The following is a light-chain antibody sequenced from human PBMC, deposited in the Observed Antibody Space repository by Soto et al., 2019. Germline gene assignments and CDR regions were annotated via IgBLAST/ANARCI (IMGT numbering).Light chain of an antibody. J-gene: IGKJ4*01. CDR2: GAF. CDR3: QQTFKTPLT. Sequence: DIQMTQSPFSLSASIGDRVTITCRASQSISGYLTWFQQKPGKAPKLLIHGAFRLRSGVPSRFSGSGSGTDFTLTISSLQPEDFATYYCQQTFKTPLTFGGGTKVDI. CDR1: QSISGY. V-gene: IGKV1-39*01.